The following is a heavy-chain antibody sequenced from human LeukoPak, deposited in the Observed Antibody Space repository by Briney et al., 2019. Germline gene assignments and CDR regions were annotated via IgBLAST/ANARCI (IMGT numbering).Heavy chain of an antibody. CDR1: GFTFSSYS. J-gene: IGHJ4*02. CDR3: ARDWGPAGLQSYFDY. Sequence: GGSLRLSCAASGFTFSSYSMNWVRQAPGKGLEWVSYISSSSSTIYYADSVKGRFTISRDNAKNSLYLQMNSLRAEDTAVYYCARDWGPAGLQSYFDYWGQGTLVTVSS. CDR2: ISSSSSTI. D-gene: IGHD5-24*01. V-gene: IGHV3-48*04.